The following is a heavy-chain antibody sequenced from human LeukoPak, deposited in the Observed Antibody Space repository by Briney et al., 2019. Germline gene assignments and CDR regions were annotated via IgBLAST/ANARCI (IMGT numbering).Heavy chain of an antibody. Sequence: SETLSLTCAVYDGSFSGYYWSWIRQPPGKGLEWIGEINHSGSTNYNPSLKSRVTISVDTSKNQFSLKLSSVTAADTAVYYCARVADFWSGYNGRFDYWGQGTLVTVSS. CDR2: INHSGST. J-gene: IGHJ4*02. V-gene: IGHV4-34*01. CDR3: ARVADFWSGYNGRFDY. CDR1: DGSFSGYY. D-gene: IGHD3-3*01.